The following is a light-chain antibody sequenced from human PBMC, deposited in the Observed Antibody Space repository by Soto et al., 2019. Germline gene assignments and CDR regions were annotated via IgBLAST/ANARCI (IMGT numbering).Light chain of an antibody. CDR2: AAS. Sequence: AIRMTQSPSSFSASTGDRVTITCRASQGISSYLAWYHQKPGKAPKLLIYAASTLQSGVPSRFSGSGSGTDFTLTICCLQSEDFATYYCQQYYSYPRRAVGGGTKVEIK. CDR1: QGISSY. J-gene: IGKJ4*01. CDR3: QQYYSYPRRA. V-gene: IGKV1-8*01.